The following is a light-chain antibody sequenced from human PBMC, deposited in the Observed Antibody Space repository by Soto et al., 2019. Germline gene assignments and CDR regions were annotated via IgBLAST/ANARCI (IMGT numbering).Light chain of an antibody. CDR2: AAS. Sequence: DIQMTQSPSSLSASVGDRVTITCRASESIARHLNWYQQKPGKAPKLLIYAASSLQNGVPSRFRGGGSGTEFPLTLSNLQPEDFATYHCQQTYSTPSITFGQGTRLEIK. CDR3: QQTYSTPSIT. V-gene: IGKV1-39*01. J-gene: IGKJ5*01. CDR1: ESIARH.